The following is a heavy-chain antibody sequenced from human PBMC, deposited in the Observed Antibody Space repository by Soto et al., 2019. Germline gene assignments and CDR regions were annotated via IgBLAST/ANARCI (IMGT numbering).Heavy chain of an antibody. CDR1: GASITSGNYY. V-gene: IGHV4-39*01. CDR3: ARHLSLYRHLEF. J-gene: IGHJ4*02. D-gene: IGHD4-4*01. CDR2: MFYRGTT. Sequence: QLQLQESGPRLVKPSETLSLICSVSGASITSGNYYWAWIRQPPGKGLEWIGSMFYRGTTHYNSSLETRVSISADTAKNQISLNLNSVTAADTAIYFCARHLSLYRHLEFWGQGILVTVSS.